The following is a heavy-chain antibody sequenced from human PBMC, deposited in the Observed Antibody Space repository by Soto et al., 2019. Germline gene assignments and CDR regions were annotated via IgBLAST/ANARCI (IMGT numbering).Heavy chain of an antibody. V-gene: IGHV4-34*01. Sequence: QVQLQQWGAGLLKPSETLSLTCAVYGGSFSGYYWSWIRQPPGKGLEWIGEINHSGSTNYNPSLKSRVTISVDTSKNQFSLKLSSVTAADTAVYYCARSAPAGPRAFDIWGQGTMVTVSS. CDR3: ARSAPAGPRAFDI. J-gene: IGHJ3*02. CDR1: GGSFSGYY. CDR2: INHSGST. D-gene: IGHD6-19*01.